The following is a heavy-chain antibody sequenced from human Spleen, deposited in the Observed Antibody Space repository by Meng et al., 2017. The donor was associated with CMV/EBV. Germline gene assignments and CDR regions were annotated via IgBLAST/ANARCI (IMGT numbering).Heavy chain of an antibody. CDR2: IYSGGST. J-gene: IGHJ6*02. V-gene: IGHV3-53*05. CDR1: GFTVSSNY. D-gene: IGHD3-3*01. CDR3: ASASFLADFWSGYYRRYYGMDV. Sequence: GGSLRLSCAASGFTVSSNYMSWVRQAPGKGLEWVSVIYSGGSTYYADSVKGRFTISRDNSKNTLYLQMNSLRAEDTAVYYCASASFLADFWSGYYRRYYGMDVWGQGTTVTVSS.